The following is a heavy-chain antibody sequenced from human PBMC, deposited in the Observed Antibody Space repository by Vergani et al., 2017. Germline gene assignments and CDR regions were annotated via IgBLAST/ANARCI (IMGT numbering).Heavy chain of an antibody. CDR1: GFTFSSYG. J-gene: IGHJ5*02. V-gene: IGHV3-33*06. D-gene: IGHD4-17*01. CDR3: AKDGKYGDPYNWFDP. Sequence: QVQLVESGGGVVQPGRSLRLSCAASGFTFSSYGMHWVRQAPGKGLEWVAVIWYDGSNKYYADSVKGRFTISRDNSKNTLYLQMNSLRAEDTAVYYCAKDGKYGDPYNWFDPWGQGTLVTVSS. CDR2: IWYDGSNK.